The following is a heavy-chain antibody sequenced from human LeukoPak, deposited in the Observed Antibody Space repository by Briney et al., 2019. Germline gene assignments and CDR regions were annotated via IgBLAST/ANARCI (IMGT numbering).Heavy chain of an antibody. CDR3: ARASRRLLLNLFDY. CDR2: INPNSGGT. V-gene: IGHV1-2*02. J-gene: IGHJ4*02. Sequence: ASVKVSCKASGYTFTGYYMHWVRQAPGQGLEWMGWINPNSGGTNYAQKFQGRVTMTRDTSISTAYMELSRPRSDDTAVYYCARASRRLLLNLFDYWGQGTLVTVSS. D-gene: IGHD3-22*01. CDR1: GYTFTGYY.